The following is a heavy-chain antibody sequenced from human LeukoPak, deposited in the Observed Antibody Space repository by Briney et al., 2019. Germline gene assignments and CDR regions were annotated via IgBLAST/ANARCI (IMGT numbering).Heavy chain of an antibody. V-gene: IGHV4-59*08. Sequence: SETLSLTCSVSGGSINSFYWSWVRQSPGKGLEWIGYIYYSGGTIYNSSLKSRVTILVDTSKNQFSPKLSSVTAADTAVYYCARHIRGAAGNWFDPWGQGILVTVSS. CDR1: GGSINSFY. CDR3: ARHIRGAAGNWFDP. D-gene: IGHD3-3*02. CDR2: IYYSGGT. J-gene: IGHJ5*02.